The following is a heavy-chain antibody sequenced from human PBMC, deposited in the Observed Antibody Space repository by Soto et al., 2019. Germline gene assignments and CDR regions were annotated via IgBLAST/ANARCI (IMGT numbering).Heavy chain of an antibody. CDR1: GYSFTNYG. J-gene: IGHJ6*03. D-gene: IGHD6-19*01. CDR3: AGDRGVVTPVVGNTHYYYYMYV. Sequence: QDQLVQSGVEVKKPGASVKVSCKASGYSFTNYGITWVRQAPGQGFEWMGWISAYNGNTNYAQKFQGRVTMTTDACTSTAYLELRSLRTDDTAVYYCAGDRGVVTPVVGNTHYYYYMYVWGKGTSVTVSS. CDR2: ISAYNGNT. V-gene: IGHV1-18*01.